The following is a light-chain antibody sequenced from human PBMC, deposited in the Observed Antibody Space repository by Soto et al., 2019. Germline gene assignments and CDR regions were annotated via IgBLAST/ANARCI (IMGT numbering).Light chain of an antibody. CDR3: TSYTPSATVV. J-gene: IGLJ2*01. CDR1: SSDVGGYAY. Sequence: QSALTQPASVSGSPGQSVTISCTGTSSDVGGYAYVSWYQQYPGKAPKVMIYDVSNRPSGVSNRFSGSKSGNTASLTISGLQAEDEAHYYCTSYTPSATVVFGGGTKVTVL. V-gene: IGLV2-14*03. CDR2: DVS.